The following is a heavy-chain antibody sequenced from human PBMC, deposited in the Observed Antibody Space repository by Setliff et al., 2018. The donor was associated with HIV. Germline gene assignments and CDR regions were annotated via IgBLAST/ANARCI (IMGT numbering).Heavy chain of an antibody. D-gene: IGHD3-10*01. CDR2: INAGNGNS. J-gene: IGHJ3*02. CDR1: GYTFTSYY. V-gene: IGHV1-2*04. Sequence: ASVKVSCKASGYTFTSYYMHWVRQAPGQRLEWMGWINAGNGNSKYSQKFQGWVTMTRDTSISTAYMELSRLRSDDTAVYYCARTIIEDGAFDIWGQGTMVTVS. CDR3: ARTIIEDGAFDI.